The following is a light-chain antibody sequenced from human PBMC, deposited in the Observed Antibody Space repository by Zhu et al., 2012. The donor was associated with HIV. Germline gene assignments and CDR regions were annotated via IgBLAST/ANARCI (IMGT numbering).Light chain of an antibody. J-gene: IGKJ3*01. Sequence: ESVLTQSPGTLSLSPGERATLFCRASENVRGNYLAWYQQKSGQAPRLLISAASTRAPGTPDRFSGSGSGTDFSLSISRLEPDDFAVYYCQQYGYSRFIFGPWDQSGY. CDR3: QQYGYSRFI. V-gene: IGKV3-20*01. CDR1: ENVRGNY. CDR2: AAS.